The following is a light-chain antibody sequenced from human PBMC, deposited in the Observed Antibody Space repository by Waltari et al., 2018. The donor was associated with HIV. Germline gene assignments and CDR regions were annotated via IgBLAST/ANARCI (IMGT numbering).Light chain of an antibody. J-gene: IGKJ1*01. CDR2: WAS. Sequence: DIVMTQSPASLAVSLGERATINCKSSQSVLYSSNNKNYLAWYQQKPGQPPKRLIYWASIRESGVPDRFSGSGSGTDFTLTISSLQAEDVAVYYCQQYYTTPRTFGQGTKVEIK. V-gene: IGKV4-1*01. CDR1: QSVLYSSNNKNY. CDR3: QQYYTTPRT.